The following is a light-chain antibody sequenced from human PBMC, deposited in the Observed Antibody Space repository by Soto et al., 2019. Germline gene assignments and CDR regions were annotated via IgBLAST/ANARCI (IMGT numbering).Light chain of an antibody. J-gene: IGKJ4*01. CDR2: GAS. V-gene: IGKV3-15*01. CDR3: QQYNNWNLT. CDR1: QSVSSY. Sequence: EIVMTQSPATLSVSPGERATLSCRASQSVSSYLAWYQQKPGQAPRLLIYGASTRATGIPARFSGSGSGTEFTLTLSSLPSEDFAVYYCQQYNNWNLTCGGGTKVEIK.